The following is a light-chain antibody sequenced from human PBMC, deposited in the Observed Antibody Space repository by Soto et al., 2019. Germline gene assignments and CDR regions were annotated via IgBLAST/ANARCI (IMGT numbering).Light chain of an antibody. V-gene: IGKV3-20*01. Sequence: FVLTQSPGNLSLSPGERVTLSCKVSQSVTNRELAWYQQKPGQAPRLLIYAASSRATGIPERFSGGGSGTDFTLTISRLEPEDSAVYYCQNHGTTFGQGTKVDIK. CDR3: QNHGTT. J-gene: IGKJ1*01. CDR2: AAS. CDR1: QSVTNRE.